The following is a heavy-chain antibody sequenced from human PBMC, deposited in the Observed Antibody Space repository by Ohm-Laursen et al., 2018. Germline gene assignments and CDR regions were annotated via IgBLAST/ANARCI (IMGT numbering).Heavy chain of an antibody. CDR2: IHYSGNT. V-gene: IGHV4-59*08. CDR3: ARQRSGSTGMDV. D-gene: IGHD3-10*01. CDR1: GGSISSYY. J-gene: IGHJ6*02. Sequence: TLSLTCPVSGGSISSYYWSWIRQPPGKGLEWIGYIHYSGNTNYNPSLKSRVTISVDTSKTQFSLKLSSVTAADTAVYYCARQRSGSTGMDVWGQGTTVSVSS.